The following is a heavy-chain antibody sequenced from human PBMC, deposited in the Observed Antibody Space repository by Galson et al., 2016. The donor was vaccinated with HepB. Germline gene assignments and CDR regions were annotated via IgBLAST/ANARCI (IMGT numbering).Heavy chain of an antibody. Sequence: SLRLSCAASGFSFSSYAMSWVRQAPGKGLEWVSAISGSGDSTYYADSVKGRFTISRDNAKNSLYLQMNSLRAEDTAIYYCVSRRHIAADGVDWGQGILVTVS. CDR1: GFSFSSYA. D-gene: IGHD6-13*01. CDR2: ISGSGDST. J-gene: IGHJ4*02. CDR3: VSRRHIAADGVD. V-gene: IGHV3-23*01.